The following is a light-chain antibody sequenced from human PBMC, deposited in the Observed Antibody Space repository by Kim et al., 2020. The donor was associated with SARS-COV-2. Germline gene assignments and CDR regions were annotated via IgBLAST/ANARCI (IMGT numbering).Light chain of an antibody. CDR2: GAS. CDR3: QQYGSSPPYT. V-gene: IGKV3-20*01. J-gene: IGKJ2*01. CDR1: QSVSSSY. Sequence: PGARATLSCRASQSVSSSYLAWYQQKPGQAPRLLIYGASSRATGIPDRFSGSGSGTDFTLTISRLEPEDFAVYYCQQYGSSPPYTFGQGTKLEI.